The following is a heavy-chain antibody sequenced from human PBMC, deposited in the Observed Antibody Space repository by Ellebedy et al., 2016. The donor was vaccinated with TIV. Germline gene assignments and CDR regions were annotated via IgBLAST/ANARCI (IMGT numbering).Heavy chain of an antibody. CDR3: ARGFRYGSGRWPLDY. D-gene: IGHD4-23*01. CDR1: GYTLMSYG. CDR2: VSPYDGNT. Sequence: AASVKVSCKASGYTLMSYGICWVRQAPGQGLEWMGWVSPYDGNTNYAQKFQGRVTMTIDTFTGTGYMELRNLRSDYTAVYFCARGFRYGSGRWPLDYWGQGTLVTVSS. J-gene: IGHJ4*02. V-gene: IGHV1-18*01.